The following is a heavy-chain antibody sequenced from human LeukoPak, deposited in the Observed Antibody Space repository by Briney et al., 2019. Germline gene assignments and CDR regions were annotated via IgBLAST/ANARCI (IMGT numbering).Heavy chain of an antibody. D-gene: IGHD5-24*01. CDR2: INHSGST. Sequence: SSETLSLTCAVYGGSFSGYYWSWIRQPPGKGLEWIGEINHSGSTNYNPSLKSRVTISVDTSKNQFSLKLSSVTAADTAVYYCARGRDGYNYPDYFDYWGQGTLVTVSS. CDR3: ARGRDGYNYPDYFDY. J-gene: IGHJ4*02. V-gene: IGHV4-34*01. CDR1: GGSFSGYY.